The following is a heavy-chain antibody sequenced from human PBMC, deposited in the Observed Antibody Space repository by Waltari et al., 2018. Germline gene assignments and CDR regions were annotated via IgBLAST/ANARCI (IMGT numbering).Heavy chain of an antibody. Sequence: QLQLQESGPGLVKTSETLSLTCTVSGGSISSSSYYWGWIRQPPGKGLEWIGSCYYSGSTSYNPSLKSRVTISVDTSKNQFSLKLSSVTAADTAVYYCARRRRGYNPTAFDYWGQGTLVTVSS. D-gene: IGHD5-12*01. CDR1: GGSISSSSYY. V-gene: IGHV4-39*01. CDR3: ARRRRGYNPTAFDY. J-gene: IGHJ4*02. CDR2: CYYSGST.